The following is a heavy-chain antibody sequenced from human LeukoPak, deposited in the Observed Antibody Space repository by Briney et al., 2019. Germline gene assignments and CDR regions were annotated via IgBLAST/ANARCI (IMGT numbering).Heavy chain of an antibody. CDR3: AREQWLEYFDY. CDR1: GGSVSSGRDY. V-gene: IGHV4-61*01. CDR2: IYYSGST. Sequence: SETLSLTCTVSGGSVSSGRDYWSWIRQPPGKGLEWIGYIYYSGSTNYNPSLKSRVTISVDTSKNQFSLKLSSVTAADTAVYYCAREQWLEYFDYWGQGTLVTVSS. D-gene: IGHD6-19*01. J-gene: IGHJ4*02.